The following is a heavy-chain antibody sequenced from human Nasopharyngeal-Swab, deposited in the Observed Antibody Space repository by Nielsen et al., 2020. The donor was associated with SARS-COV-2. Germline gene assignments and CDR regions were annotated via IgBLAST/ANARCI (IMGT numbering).Heavy chain of an antibody. V-gene: IGHV5-51*01. D-gene: IGHD5-24*01. CDR3: ARHSVEMTTIGDAFDF. J-gene: IGHJ3*01. CDR1: GYSFTSFW. CDR2: IYPGDSHF. Sequence: GESLKISCKGSGYSFTSFWIGLVRQIPGKGLEWMGIIYPGDSHFRYSPSFQGQVTISADTSSNTAYLQWSSLKASDTAMYFCARHSVEMTTIGDAFDFWGQGTMVTVSS.